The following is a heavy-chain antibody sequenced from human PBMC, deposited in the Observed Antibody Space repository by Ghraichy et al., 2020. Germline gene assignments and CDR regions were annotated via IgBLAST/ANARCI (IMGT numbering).Heavy chain of an antibody. J-gene: IGHJ1*01. Sequence: ASVKVSCKASGYTFTSYGISWVRQAPGQGLEWMGWISAYNGNTNYAQKLQGRVTMTTDTSTSTAYMELRSLRSDDTAVYYCASARLGNNPALLQHWGQGTLVTVSS. CDR1: GYTFTSYG. CDR3: ASARLGNNPALLQH. D-gene: IGHD7-27*01. CDR2: ISAYNGNT. V-gene: IGHV1-18*01.